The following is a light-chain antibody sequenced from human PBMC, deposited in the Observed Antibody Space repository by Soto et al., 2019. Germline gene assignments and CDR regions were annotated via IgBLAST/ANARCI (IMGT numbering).Light chain of an antibody. V-gene: IGKV3-20*01. J-gene: IGKJ1*01. CDR2: GAS. Sequence: IVLTQSPGTLSLSPGERATLSWRASQRISSTYLAWYQQKPGRAPRLLIYGASRRATGIPDRFSGSGSGTDFTLTISRLEPEDFAVYYCHQYDIPPQTFGRGTRVEI. CDR3: HQYDIPPQT. CDR1: QRISSTY.